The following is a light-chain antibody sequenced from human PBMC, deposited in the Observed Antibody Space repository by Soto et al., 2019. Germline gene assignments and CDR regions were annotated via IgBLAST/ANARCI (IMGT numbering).Light chain of an antibody. Sequence: EIVLTQSPGTLSLSPGERATLSYRASQSVSSTYLAWYQQKPGQAPRLLIFGASSRATGIPDRFSGSGSGTDFTLTISRLEPEDFAVYYCQQYGTLFKTFGQGTKLEIK. V-gene: IGKV3-20*01. CDR3: QQYGTLFKT. J-gene: IGKJ2*01. CDR2: GAS. CDR1: QSVSSTY.